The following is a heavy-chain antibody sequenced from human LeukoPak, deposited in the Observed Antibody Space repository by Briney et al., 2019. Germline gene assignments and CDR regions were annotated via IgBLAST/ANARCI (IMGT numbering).Heavy chain of an antibody. CDR3: ARVSRVPPLAAAGRRPYYYYGMDV. Sequence: PSETLSLTCTVSGGSISSSSYYWGWIRQPPGKGLEWIGSIYYSGSTYYNPSLKSRVTISVDTSKNQFSLKLSSVTAADTAVYYCARVSRVPPLAAAGRRPYYYYGMDVWGQGTTVTVSS. D-gene: IGHD6-13*01. J-gene: IGHJ6*02. CDR2: IYYSGST. V-gene: IGHV4-39*01. CDR1: GGSISSSSYY.